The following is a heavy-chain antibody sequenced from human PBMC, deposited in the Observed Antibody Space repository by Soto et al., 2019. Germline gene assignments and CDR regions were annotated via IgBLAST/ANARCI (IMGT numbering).Heavy chain of an antibody. J-gene: IGHJ4*02. CDR2: IYHSGST. CDR3: ARCMVATASSYADY. CDR1: GYSISSGDY. D-gene: IGHD5-12*01. V-gene: IGHV4-38-2*01. Sequence: SAALSLSSGGSGYSISSGDYWCGIWQPPGKGLEWIGSIYHSGSTYYNPSLKSRVTISVDTSKNQFSLKLSSVTAADTALYDWARCMVATASSYADYWSQGSLV.